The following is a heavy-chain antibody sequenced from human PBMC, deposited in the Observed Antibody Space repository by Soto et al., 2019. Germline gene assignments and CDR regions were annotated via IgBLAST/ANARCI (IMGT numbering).Heavy chain of an antibody. Sequence: QVQLVQSGAEVKKPGSSVKVSCKASGGTFSSYTISWVRQAPGQGLEWMGRIIPILGIANYAQKFQGTVTITADKSTSTAYMELSSLHSEDTAVYYCARGLAAGTSNYYCMHVWGQGTTVTVSS. CDR2: IIPILGIA. J-gene: IGHJ6*02. V-gene: IGHV1-69*02. D-gene: IGHD6-13*01. CDR1: GGTFSSYT. CDR3: ARGLAAGTSNYYCMHV.